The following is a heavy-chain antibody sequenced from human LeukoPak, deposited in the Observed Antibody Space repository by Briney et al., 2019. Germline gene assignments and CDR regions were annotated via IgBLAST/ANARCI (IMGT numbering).Heavy chain of an antibody. CDR3: ARDGAFIAVAATGY. Sequence: ASVKVSCKASGYTFTSYDINWVRQATGQGLEWMGWMNPNSGNTGYAQKFQGRVTITRNTSISTAYMELRSLRSDDTAVYYCARDGAFIAVAATGYWGQGTLVTVSS. CDR1: GYTFTSYD. J-gene: IGHJ4*02. CDR2: MNPNSGNT. V-gene: IGHV1-8*03. D-gene: IGHD6-19*01.